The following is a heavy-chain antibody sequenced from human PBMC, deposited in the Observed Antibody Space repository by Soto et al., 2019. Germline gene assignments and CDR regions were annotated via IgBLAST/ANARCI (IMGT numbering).Heavy chain of an antibody. V-gene: IGHV3-74*01. J-gene: IGHJ3*02. CDR1: GFTFSSYW. CDR3: ARYCSSTSCYTFGAFDI. Sequence: GESLKISCAASGFTFSSYWMHWVRQAPGKGLVWVSRINSDGSSTSYADSVKGRFTISRDNAKNTLYLQMNSLRAEDTAVYYCARYCSSTSCYTFGAFDIWGQGTMVTVSS. D-gene: IGHD2-2*02. CDR2: INSDGSST.